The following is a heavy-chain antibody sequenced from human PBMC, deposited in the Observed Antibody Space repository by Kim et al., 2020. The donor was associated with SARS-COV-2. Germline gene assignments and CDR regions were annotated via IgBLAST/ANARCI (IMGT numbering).Heavy chain of an antibody. J-gene: IGHJ4*02. D-gene: IGHD6-13*01. CDR3: TTDSFDYSSCWYLEC. V-gene: IGHV3-15*01. Sequence: WGSLRLSCATSGFTFTNACMTWVRQAPGKGLEWVGLIKSKTDGDTTDYAAPVKGRFTISRDDSKNTLYLQMNSLKPEDTAVYYCTTDSFDYSSCWYLECWGQGTLVTVSS. CDR1: GFTFTNAC. CDR2: IKSKTDGDTT.